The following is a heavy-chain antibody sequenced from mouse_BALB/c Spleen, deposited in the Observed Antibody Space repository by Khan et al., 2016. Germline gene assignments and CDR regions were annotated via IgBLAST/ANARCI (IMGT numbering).Heavy chain of an antibody. V-gene: IGHV14-3*02. CDR2: IDPANGNT. CDR1: GFNIKDTY. Sequence: EVELVESGAELVKPGASVKLSCTASGFNIKDTYMHWVKQRPEQGLEWIGRIDPANGNTKYDPKFQGKATIPADTSSNTAYLQLSSLTSEDTAVYYCARSPYDYEVGFAYWGQGTLVTVSA. J-gene: IGHJ3*01. D-gene: IGHD2-4*01. CDR3: ARSPYDYEVGFAY.